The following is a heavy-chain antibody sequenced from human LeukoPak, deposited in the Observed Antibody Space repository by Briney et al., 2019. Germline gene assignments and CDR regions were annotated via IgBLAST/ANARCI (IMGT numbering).Heavy chain of an antibody. J-gene: IGHJ6*02. V-gene: IGHV1-58*01. D-gene: IGHD4-17*01. Sequence: GASVKVSCKASGFTFTSSAVQWVRQARGQRLEWIGWIVVGSGNTNYAQKFQERVTITRDMSTSTAYMELSSLRSEDTAVYYCAAGLTPTVTTPRVLDYYYGMDVWGQGTTVTASS. CDR1: GFTFTSSA. CDR2: IVVGSGNT. CDR3: AAGLTPTVTTPRVLDYYYGMDV.